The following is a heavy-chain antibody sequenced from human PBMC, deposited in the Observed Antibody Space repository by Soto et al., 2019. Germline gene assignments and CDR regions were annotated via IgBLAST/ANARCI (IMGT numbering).Heavy chain of an antibody. CDR1: GYIFIDYW. D-gene: IGHD2-15*01. V-gene: IGHV5-51*01. CDR3: ARPPLPGYSIHFNS. J-gene: IGHJ4*02. CDR2: VYPLDSDT. Sequence: PGESLKISCKASGYIFIDYWIGWVRQMPGKGLEWMGIVYPLDSDTRYSPSFQGQVTISADRSTGTAFLQWRSLKASDTALYYCARPPLPGYSIHFNSWGQGTLVTVSS.